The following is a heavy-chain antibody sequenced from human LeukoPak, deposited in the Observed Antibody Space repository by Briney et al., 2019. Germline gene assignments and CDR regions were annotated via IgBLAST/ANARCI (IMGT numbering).Heavy chain of an antibody. J-gene: IGHJ4*02. CDR3: AKGSRGYTNYYFDY. V-gene: IGHV3-23*01. CDR2: ISGSGAST. Sequence: GGSLRLSCAASGFTFTNYWMTWVRQTPGKGLELVSTISGSGASTFYADSVRGRFITSKDIPSNIVYLQMNSLRAEDTAVYYCAKGSRGYTNYYFDYWGQGTLVTVSS. CDR1: GFTFTNYW. D-gene: IGHD2-2*02.